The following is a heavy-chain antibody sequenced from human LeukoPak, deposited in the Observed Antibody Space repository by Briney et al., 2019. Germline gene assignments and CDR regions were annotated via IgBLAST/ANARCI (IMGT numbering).Heavy chain of an antibody. CDR2: ISSSGSTI. CDR3: ARFDTGQSGIAAAGRDY. J-gene: IGHJ4*02. CDR1: GFTFSSYE. Sequence: GGSLRLSCAASGFTFSSYEMNWVRQAPGKGLEWVSYISSSGSTIYYADSVKGRFTISRDNAKNSLYLQMNSLRAEDTAVYYCARFDTGQSGIAAAGRDYWGQGTLVTVSS. D-gene: IGHD6-13*01. V-gene: IGHV3-48*03.